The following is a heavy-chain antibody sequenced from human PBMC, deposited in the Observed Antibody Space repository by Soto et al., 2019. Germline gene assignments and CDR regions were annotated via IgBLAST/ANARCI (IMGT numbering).Heavy chain of an antibody. D-gene: IGHD3-10*01. CDR1: GGSISSSSYY. J-gene: IGHJ5*02. V-gene: IGHV4-39*01. CDR3: ARRRSMKMARQRGIMVRDRDWFDP. CDR2: IYYSGST. Sequence: PSETLSLTCTVSGGSISSSSYYWGWIRQPPGKGLEWIGSIYYSGSTYYNPSLKSRVTISVDTSKNQFSLKLSSVTAADTAVYYCARRRSMKMARQRGIMVRDRDWFDPWGQGTLVTVSS.